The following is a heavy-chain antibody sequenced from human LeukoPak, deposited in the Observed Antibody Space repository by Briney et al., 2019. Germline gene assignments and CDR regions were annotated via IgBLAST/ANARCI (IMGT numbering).Heavy chain of an antibody. J-gene: IGHJ4*02. CDR1: GFTFSSYG. D-gene: IGHD4-23*01. Sequence: GGSLRLSCAASGFTFSSYGIHWVRQAPGKGLEWVSFIRYDGNNQYYADSVKGRFTVSRDNSKNTVYLQMNSLRGEDTAVYYCAKDLLQWYKFDSWGQGTLVTVPS. CDR3: AKDLLQWYKFDS. V-gene: IGHV3-30*02. CDR2: IRYDGNNQ.